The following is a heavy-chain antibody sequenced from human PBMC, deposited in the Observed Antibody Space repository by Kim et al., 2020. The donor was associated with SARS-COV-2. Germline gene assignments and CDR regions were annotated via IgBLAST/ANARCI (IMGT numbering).Heavy chain of an antibody. CDR1: GYTFTSYA. CDR3: ARVGDTAMAYYYYYAMDV. V-gene: IGHV7-4-1*02. J-gene: IGHJ6*02. CDR2: INTNTGNP. D-gene: IGHD5-18*01. Sequence: ASVKVSCKASGYTFTSYAMNWVRQAPGQGLEWMGWINTNTGNPTYAQGFTGRFVFSLDTSVSTAYLQISSLKAEDTAVYFCARVGDTAMAYYYYYAMDVWGQGTTVTVSS.